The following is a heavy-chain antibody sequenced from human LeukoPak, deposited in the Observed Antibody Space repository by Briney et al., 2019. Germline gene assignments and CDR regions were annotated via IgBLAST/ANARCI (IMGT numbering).Heavy chain of an antibody. J-gene: IGHJ4*02. CDR1: GFTFSGSA. V-gene: IGHV3-73*01. CDR3: AKVQGGSSP. D-gene: IGHD1-26*01. CDR2: IRSKANSYAT. Sequence: GGSLRLSCAASGFTFSGSAMHWVRQASGKGLEWVGRIRSKANSYATAYAASVKGRFTISRDDSKNTLYLQMNSLRAEDTAVYYCAKVQGGSSPWGQGTLVTVSS.